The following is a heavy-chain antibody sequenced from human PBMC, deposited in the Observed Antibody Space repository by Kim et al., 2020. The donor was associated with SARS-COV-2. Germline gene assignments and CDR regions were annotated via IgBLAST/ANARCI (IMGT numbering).Heavy chain of an antibody. V-gene: IGHV3-9*01. J-gene: IGHJ4*02. D-gene: IGHD6-13*01. CDR1: GFTFDDYA. Sequence: GGSLRLSCAASGFTFDDYAMHWVRQAPGKGLEWVSGISWNSGSIGYADSVKGRFTISRDNAKNSLYLQMNSLRAVDTALYYCAKDISQQLVRVFDYWGQGTLVTVSS. CDR2: ISWNSGSI. CDR3: AKDISQQLVRVFDY.